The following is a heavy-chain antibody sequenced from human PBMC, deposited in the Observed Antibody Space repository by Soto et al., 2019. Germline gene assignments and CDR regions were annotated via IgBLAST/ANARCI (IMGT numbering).Heavy chain of an antibody. J-gene: IGHJ4*02. CDR1: GFTFSSYW. V-gene: IGHV3-7*01. Sequence: ESGGGLVQPGGSLRLSCAASGFTFSSYWMSWVRQAPGKGLEWVANIKQDGSEKYYVDSVKGRFTISRDNAKNSLYLQMNSLRAEDTAVYYCASLESYYDILTGYRHWGQGTLVTVSS. CDR2: IKQDGSEK. D-gene: IGHD3-9*01. CDR3: ASLESYYDILTGYRH.